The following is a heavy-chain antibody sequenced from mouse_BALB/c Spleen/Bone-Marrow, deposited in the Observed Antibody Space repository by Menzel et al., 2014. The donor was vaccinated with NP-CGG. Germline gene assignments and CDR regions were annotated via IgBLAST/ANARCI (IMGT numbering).Heavy chain of an antibody. CDR2: IDPANGNT. D-gene: IGHD2-14*01. Sequence: EVQLQQSGAELVKPGASVKLSCTASGFNIKDTYMHWVKQRPEQGLEWIGRIDPANGNTKYDPKFQGKATITADTSSNTAYLQLSSLTSEDTAVYYCARIYYRYDVHWFAYWGQGTLVTVSA. CDR3: ARIYYRYDVHWFAY. J-gene: IGHJ3*01. CDR1: GFNIKDTY. V-gene: IGHV14-3*02.